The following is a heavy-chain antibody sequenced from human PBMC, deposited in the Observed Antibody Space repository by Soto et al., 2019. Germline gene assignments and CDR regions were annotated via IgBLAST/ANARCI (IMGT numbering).Heavy chain of an antibody. V-gene: IGHV3-33*03. Sequence: GGSLRLSCAASGFTFSSYGMHWVRQAPGKGLEWVAVIWYDGSNKYYADSVKGRFTISRDNAKNSLYLQMNSLRAEDTAVYYCARALQKYDILTGYPNWGQGTLVTVS. CDR2: IWYDGSNK. CDR3: ARALQKYDILTGYPN. CDR1: GFTFSSYG. J-gene: IGHJ4*02. D-gene: IGHD3-9*01.